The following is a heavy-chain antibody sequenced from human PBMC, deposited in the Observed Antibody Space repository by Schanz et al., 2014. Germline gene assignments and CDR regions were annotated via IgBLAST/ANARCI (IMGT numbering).Heavy chain of an antibody. Sequence: QVQLVQSGAEVKKPGASVKVSCKASGYTFSSYGISWVRQAPGQGLEWMGWISPYNGNTNYAQKLQGRVTMTTDTSTSTAYMELRSLRSDDTAVYYCARGGYSSGWYDRDIAHFDYGGQGTLVTVSS. CDR2: ISPYNGNT. J-gene: IGHJ4*02. D-gene: IGHD6-19*01. CDR3: ARGGYSSGWYDRDIAHFDY. V-gene: IGHV1-18*01. CDR1: GYTFSSYG.